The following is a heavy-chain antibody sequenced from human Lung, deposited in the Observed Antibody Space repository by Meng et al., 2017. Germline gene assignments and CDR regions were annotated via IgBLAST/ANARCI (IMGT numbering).Heavy chain of an antibody. J-gene: IGHJ6*02. CDR3: AREGVLQLWFTFYYYYGMDV. CDR1: GFTFSSYW. V-gene: IGHV3-7*01. D-gene: IGHD5-18*01. CDR2: IKQDGSEK. Sequence: GESLKIPCAASGFTFSSYWMSWVRPAPGKGLEWVANIKQDGSEKYYVDSVKGRFTISRDNAKNSLYLQMNSLRAEDTAVYYCAREGVLQLWFTFYYYYGMDVWGQGTTVTVSS.